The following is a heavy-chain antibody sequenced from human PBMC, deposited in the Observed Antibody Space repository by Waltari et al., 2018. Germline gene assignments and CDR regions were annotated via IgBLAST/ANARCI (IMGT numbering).Heavy chain of an antibody. V-gene: IGHV1-2*02. CDR3: ARDGYTGNSFDL. D-gene: IGHD3-9*01. CDR1: VFAFAVYY. CDR2: ITPNNGGT. Sequence: QVQLVQSGAEVKKRGASVTVACEASVFAFAVYYMRWVRQAPGQGREWMGWITPNNGGTDYAKKFRGRVTMTSDTSINTTYMELSSLTFDDTAMYFCARDGYTGNSFDLWGQGTLVTVSS. J-gene: IGHJ5*02.